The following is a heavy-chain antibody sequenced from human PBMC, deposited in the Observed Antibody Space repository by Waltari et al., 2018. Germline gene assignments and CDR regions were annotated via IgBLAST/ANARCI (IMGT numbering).Heavy chain of an antibody. CDR2: IYYSGST. V-gene: IGHV4-59*08. CDR1: GGSISSYY. D-gene: IGHD3-22*01. J-gene: IGHJ4*02. Sequence: QVQLQESGPGLVKPSETLSLTCTVSGGSISSYYWSWIRQPPGKGLEWIGYIYYSGSTNYNPSLKSRVTISVDTSKNQFSLKLSSVTAADTAVYYCARHEFSSGYLNYWGQGTLVTVSS. CDR3: ARHEFSSGYLNY.